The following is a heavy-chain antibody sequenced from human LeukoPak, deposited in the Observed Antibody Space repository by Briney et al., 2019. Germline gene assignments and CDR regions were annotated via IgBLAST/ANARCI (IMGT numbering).Heavy chain of an antibody. Sequence: SVKVSCKASGGTFSSYAISWVRQAPGQGLEWMGGIIPIFGTANYAQKFQGRVTITTDESTSTAYMELSSLRSGDTAVYYCATGHYYGSGSYFGYFDYWGQGTLVTVST. V-gene: IGHV1-69*05. J-gene: IGHJ4*02. CDR2: IIPIFGTA. D-gene: IGHD3-10*01. CDR3: ATGHYYGSGSYFGYFDY. CDR1: GGTFSSYA.